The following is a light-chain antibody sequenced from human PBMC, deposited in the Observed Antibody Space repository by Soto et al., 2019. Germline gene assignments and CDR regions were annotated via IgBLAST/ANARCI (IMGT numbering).Light chain of an antibody. J-gene: IGKJ5*01. CDR2: DAS. V-gene: IGKV1-33*01. CDR1: QDIKNY. CDR3: QQYESLPLT. Sequence: DIQMTQSPSSLSASVGDRVTITCQASQDIKNYLNWYQQKSRKAPKLLIYDASDLETGVPSRFSGSGSGTGFTFTISSLQPEDFATYYCQQYESLPLTFGQGTRLEIK.